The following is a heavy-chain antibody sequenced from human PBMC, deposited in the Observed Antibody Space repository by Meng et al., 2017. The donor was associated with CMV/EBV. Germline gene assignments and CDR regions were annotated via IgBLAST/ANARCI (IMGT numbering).Heavy chain of an antibody. CDR2: IYYSGST. D-gene: IGHD2-2*01. J-gene: IGHJ5*02. CDR1: GGSISSYY. V-gene: IGHV4-59*01. Sequence: SETLSLTGTVSGGSISSYYWSWIRQPPGKGLEWIGYIYYSGSTNYNPSLKSRVTISVDTSKNQFSLKLSSVTAADTAVYYCAREGDIVVARGWFDPWGQGTLVTVSS. CDR3: AREGDIVVARGWFDP.